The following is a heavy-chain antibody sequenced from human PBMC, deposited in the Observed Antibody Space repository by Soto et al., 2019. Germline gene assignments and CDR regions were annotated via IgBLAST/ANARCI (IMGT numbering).Heavy chain of an antibody. J-gene: IGHJ4*02. V-gene: IGHV4-34*01. CDR2: INHSGST. CDR3: ATQIDSYFDY. Sequence: SETLSLTCTVSGGSISSYYWSWIRQSPGKGLEWIGEINHSGSTNYNPSLKSRVTISPNTSKKQFSLSLSSVTAADTAVYYCATQIDSYFDYWGQGARVTVS. D-gene: IGHD3-3*01. CDR1: GGSISSYY.